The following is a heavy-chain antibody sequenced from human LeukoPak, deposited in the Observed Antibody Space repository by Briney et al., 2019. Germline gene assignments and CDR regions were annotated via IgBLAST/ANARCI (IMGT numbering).Heavy chain of an antibody. CDR2: INPNSGGT. D-gene: IGHD4-17*01. CDR3: ARITYGDFHPFDY. V-gene: IGHV1-2*02. Sequence: ASVKVSCKASGYTFTGYYMHWVRQAPGQGLEWMGWINPNSGGTNYAQKFQGRVTMTRDTSISTAYIELSRLRSDDTAVYYCARITYGDFHPFDYWGQGTLVTVSS. CDR1: GYTFTGYY. J-gene: IGHJ4*02.